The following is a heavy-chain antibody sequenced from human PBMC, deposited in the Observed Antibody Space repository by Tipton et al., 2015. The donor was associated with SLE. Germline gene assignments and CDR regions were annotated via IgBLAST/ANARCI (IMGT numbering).Heavy chain of an antibody. Sequence: TLSLTCTVSGGSISSHYWSWIRQPPRKGLEWIGYIYYSGSTNYNPSLKSRVTISVDTSKNQFSLKLSSVTAADTAVYYCARGNDFWSGYLYYFDYWGQGTLVTVSS. D-gene: IGHD3-3*01. CDR1: GGSISSHY. CDR3: ARGNDFWSGYLYYFDY. CDR2: IYYSGST. J-gene: IGHJ4*02. V-gene: IGHV4-59*11.